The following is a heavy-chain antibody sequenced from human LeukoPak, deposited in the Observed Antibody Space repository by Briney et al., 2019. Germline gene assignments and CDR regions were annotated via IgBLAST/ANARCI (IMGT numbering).Heavy chain of an antibody. D-gene: IGHD5-18*01. CDR3: AEGGPLGDTNRFDH. CDR1: GFDLNDYA. V-gene: IGHV3-30-3*02. J-gene: IGHJ4*02. CDR2: LAYDGTNQ. Sequence: GGSLRLSCVTSGFDLNDYAMHWVRHSPGKGLEWVALLAYDGTNQYYADFVKGRFTISRDNSKNTVFLQMNSLRPQDTAIYYCAEGGPLGDTNRFDHWGQGTLVTVSS.